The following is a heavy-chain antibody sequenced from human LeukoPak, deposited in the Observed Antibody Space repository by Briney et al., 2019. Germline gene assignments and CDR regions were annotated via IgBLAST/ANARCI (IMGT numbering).Heavy chain of an antibody. Sequence: SETLSLTCTVSGGSISSYYWSWIRQPPGKGLEWIGYIYYSGSTNYNPSLKSRVTISVDTSKNQFSLKLSSVTAADTAVYYCARGRAQFDYWGQGTLVTVSS. D-gene: IGHD3-10*01. J-gene: IGHJ4*02. V-gene: IGHV4-59*01. CDR1: GGSISSYY. CDR3: ARGRAQFDY. CDR2: IYYSGST.